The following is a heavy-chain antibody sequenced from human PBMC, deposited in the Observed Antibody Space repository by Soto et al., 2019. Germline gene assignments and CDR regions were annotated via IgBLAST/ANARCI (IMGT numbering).Heavy chain of an antibody. CDR3: ARDDVLCDGGRCYGVPMDF. D-gene: IGHD2-15*01. V-gene: IGHV3-66*01. J-gene: IGHJ6*03. CDR1: GFTVSSKY. CDR2: IQSGGPT. Sequence: GGSLRLSCAASGFTVSSKYMSWVRQAPGKGLEWVSLIQSGGPTYYADSVKGRFTISRDTSENTLHLQMDSLRAEDTAVYYCARDDVLCDGGRCYGVPMDFWGKGIMVTVSS.